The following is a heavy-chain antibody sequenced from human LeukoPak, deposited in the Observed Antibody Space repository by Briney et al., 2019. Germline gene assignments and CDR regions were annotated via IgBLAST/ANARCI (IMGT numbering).Heavy chain of an antibody. CDR2: ISTRGST. CDR1: GASISDYY. D-gene: IGHD2-21*02. J-gene: IGHJ4*02. CDR3: ARGLYSIGRDTLDY. V-gene: IGHV4-4*07. Sequence: SETLSLTCTVSGASISDYYWSRIRQPAGKGLEWIGRISTRGSTNYNPSLNSPVTMTVDTSKNQFSLNLTSVTAADTAVYYCARGLYSIGRDTLDYWGQGTLVTVSS.